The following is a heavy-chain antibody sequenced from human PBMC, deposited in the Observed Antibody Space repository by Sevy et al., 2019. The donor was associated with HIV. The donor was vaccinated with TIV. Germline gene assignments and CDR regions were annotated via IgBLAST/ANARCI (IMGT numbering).Heavy chain of an antibody. CDR2: ISSRSCYI. D-gene: IGHD6-13*01. CDR1: GFNFNKHF. Sequence: GGSLRLSCVGSGFNFNKHFMVWVRQAPGRGLQWVSSISSRSCYIFYSDSVRGRFTISRDNAKNSLFLEMNNLGVEDTAAYYCTREASAAGTSFGLDVWGQGTTVTVSS. J-gene: IGHJ6*02. V-gene: IGHV3-21*01. CDR3: TREASAAGTSFGLDV.